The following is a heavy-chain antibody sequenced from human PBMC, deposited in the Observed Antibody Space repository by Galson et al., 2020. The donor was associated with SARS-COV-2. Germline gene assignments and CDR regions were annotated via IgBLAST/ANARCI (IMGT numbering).Heavy chain of an antibody. CDR1: GDSISRVSSY. CDR3: ATDRIKFRGPRSYYYGMDV. V-gene: IGHV4-39*07. J-gene: IGHJ6*02. CDR2: IYHSGNT. Sequence: ASETLSLTCSVSGDSISRVSSYWAWIRQPPGKGLEWIGSIYHSGNTYSNPSLKSRVTISVDTSKNHFSLSLKSVTVADTAVYFCATDRIKFRGPRSYYYGMDVWGEGTTVTVSS. D-gene: IGHD3-16*01.